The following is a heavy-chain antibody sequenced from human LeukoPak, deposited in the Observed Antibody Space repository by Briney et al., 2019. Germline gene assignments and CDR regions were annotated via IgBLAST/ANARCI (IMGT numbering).Heavy chain of an antibody. CDR3: ARLKGVVAAHYYYGMDV. J-gene: IGHJ6*02. CDR2: INPNSGGT. V-gene: IGHV1-2*02. CDR1: GYTFTGYY. D-gene: IGHD2-15*01. Sequence: DSLNLSCTASGYTFTGYYMRWVRQPPGQGLEWMGCINPNSGGTNYAQKFKGRVTMTRDTSISTAYMELSRLRSDDTAVYYCARLKGVVAAHYYYGMDVWGQGTTVTVSS.